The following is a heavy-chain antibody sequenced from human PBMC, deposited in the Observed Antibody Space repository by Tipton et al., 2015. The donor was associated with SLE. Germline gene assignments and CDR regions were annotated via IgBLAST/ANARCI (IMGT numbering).Heavy chain of an antibody. V-gene: IGHV4-39*07. CDR2: IYYSGST. CDR3: ARLSGGDYHYYMGV. J-gene: IGHJ6*03. CDR1: GGSISSSSYY. D-gene: IGHD7-27*01. Sequence: TLSLTRTVSGGSISSSSYYWGWIRQPPGKGLEWIGSIYYSGSTYYNPSLKSRVTISVDTSKHQFSLKLSSVTAADTAVYYCARLSGGDYHYYMGVWGKGTTVTVSS.